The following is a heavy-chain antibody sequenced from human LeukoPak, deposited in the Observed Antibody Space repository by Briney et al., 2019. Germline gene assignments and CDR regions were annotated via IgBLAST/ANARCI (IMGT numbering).Heavy chain of an antibody. CDR1: IDSFSNYH. Sequence: SETLSLTCAIYIDSFSNYHWNWIRQTPAKGMEWIGEVNESGGTNISPSLRSRVILSVDTSKNQFSLKLISVTVADTAMYYCARGQGATVPQVGKNWFDPWGQGTRVTVSS. V-gene: IGHV4-34*01. CDR3: ARGQGATVPQVGKNWFDP. D-gene: IGHD1-26*01. CDR2: VNESGGT. J-gene: IGHJ5*02.